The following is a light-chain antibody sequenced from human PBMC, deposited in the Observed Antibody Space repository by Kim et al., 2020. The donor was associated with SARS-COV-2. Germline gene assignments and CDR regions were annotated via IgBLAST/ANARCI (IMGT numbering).Light chain of an antibody. CDR3: QQYDRSPWT. CDR1: QSVSRY. Sequence: LSPGERATLSCRASQSVSRYLVWYQQRPGQAPRLLIYGASSRATGIPDRFSGSGSGSDFTLTISRLEPEDFAVYFCQQYDRSPWTFGQGTKVDIK. V-gene: IGKV3-20*01. CDR2: GAS. J-gene: IGKJ1*01.